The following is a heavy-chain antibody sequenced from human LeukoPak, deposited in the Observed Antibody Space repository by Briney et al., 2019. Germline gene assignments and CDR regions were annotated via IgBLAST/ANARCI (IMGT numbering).Heavy chain of an antibody. D-gene: IGHD2-15*01. V-gene: IGHV1-18*01. CDR3: AAGGPQYGFDY. CDR1: GYTFTSYG. J-gene: IGHJ4*02. Sequence: ASVKVSCKASGYTFTSYGISWVRQAPGQGLEWMGWISAYNGNTNYAQRFQERVTITRDMSTRTAYMELSSLRSEDTAVYYCAAGGPQYGFDYWGQGTLVTVSS. CDR2: ISAYNGNT.